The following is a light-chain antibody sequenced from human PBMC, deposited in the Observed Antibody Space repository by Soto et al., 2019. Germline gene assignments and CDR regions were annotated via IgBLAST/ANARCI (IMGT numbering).Light chain of an antibody. V-gene: IGKV3-15*01. CDR2: GAS. CDR3: QQYNNWPPYT. J-gene: IGKJ2*01. CDR1: QSVSSN. Sequence: EIVMTQSPATLSVSPGERATLSCRASQSVSSNLAWYQQKPGQAPRLLIYGASTRATGIPARFSGSGSGTEFTITIGSLQSEDFAVYYCQQYNNWPPYTFGQGNKLEIK.